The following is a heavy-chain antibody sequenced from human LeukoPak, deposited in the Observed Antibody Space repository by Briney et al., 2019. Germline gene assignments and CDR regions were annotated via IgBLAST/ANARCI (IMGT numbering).Heavy chain of an antibody. CDR2: ISAYNGNT. Sequence: GASVKVSCKASGYTFTSYGISWVRQAPGQGLEWMGWISAYNGNTNYAQKLQGRVTMTTDTSTSTAYMELRRLRSDDTAVYYCARAYYDSSGYYAFDIWGQGTMVTVSS. CDR3: ARAYYDSSGYYAFDI. J-gene: IGHJ3*02. D-gene: IGHD3-22*01. V-gene: IGHV1-18*01. CDR1: GYTFTSYG.